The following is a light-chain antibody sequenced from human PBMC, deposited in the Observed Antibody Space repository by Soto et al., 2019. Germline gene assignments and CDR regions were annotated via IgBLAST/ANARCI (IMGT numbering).Light chain of an antibody. CDR1: QSIKNW. CDR2: KAS. CDR3: QQYNSYSQFT. V-gene: IGKV1-5*03. Sequence: DIQMTQSPSTLSASVGYRCTITCRASQSIKNWLAWYQQKPGEAPKLLIYKASTLESGVPSRFSGSGSGTEFTLTISCLQPDDVATYYCQQYNSYSQFTFGPGTKVDIK. J-gene: IGKJ3*01.